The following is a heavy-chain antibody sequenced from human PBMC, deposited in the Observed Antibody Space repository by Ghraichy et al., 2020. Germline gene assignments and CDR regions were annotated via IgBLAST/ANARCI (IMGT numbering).Heavy chain of an antibody. D-gene: IGHD2-2*01. Sequence: ASVKVSCKTSGSSFSTYGISWLRQAPRQRVEWMGWISGYNDNTKYAQKFQGRVTMTTDTSTNTAYMELRSLKSDDTAVYYCARNCSSTSSYREKNAFDIWGQGTMFIVSS. J-gene: IGHJ3*02. CDR1: GSSFSTYG. V-gene: IGHV1-18*04. CDR3: ARNCSSTSSYREKNAFDI. CDR2: ISGYNDNT.